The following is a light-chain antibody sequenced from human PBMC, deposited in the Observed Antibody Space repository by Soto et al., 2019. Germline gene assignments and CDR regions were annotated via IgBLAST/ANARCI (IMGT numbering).Light chain of an antibody. V-gene: IGKV3-11*01. CDR2: DAS. CDR3: QQRSSWLT. Sequence: EIVLTQSPGALSLSPGERATLSCRASQSIGDYLAWYQHKPAQAPRLLIYDASKRATGIPARFNGSGSGTDFTLTISTPEPEDFAVYYCQQRSSWLTFGGGTKVDIK. J-gene: IGKJ4*01. CDR1: QSIGDY.